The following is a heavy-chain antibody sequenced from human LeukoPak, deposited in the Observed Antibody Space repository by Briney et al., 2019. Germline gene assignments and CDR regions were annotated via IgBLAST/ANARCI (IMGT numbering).Heavy chain of an antibody. Sequence: EPSETLSLTCTVSGGSISGNNYHWGWIRQPPGKGLEWIGSFYSGGTTYYNPSLKSRVTISVDTSKNQFSLKMSSVTAADTAVYYCARRDDYVWGSLYFDYWGQGTLVTVSS. CDR3: ARRDDYVWGSLYFDY. D-gene: IGHD3-16*01. CDR1: GGSISGNNYH. CDR2: FYSGGTT. V-gene: IGHV4-39*01. J-gene: IGHJ4*02.